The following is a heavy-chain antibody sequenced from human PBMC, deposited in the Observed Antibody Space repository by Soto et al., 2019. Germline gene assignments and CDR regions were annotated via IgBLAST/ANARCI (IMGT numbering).Heavy chain of an antibody. CDR1: GGSISSYY. Sequence: KPSETLSLTCTVSGGSISSYYWSWIRQPPGKGLEWIGYIYYSGSTNYNPSLKSRVTISVDTSKNQFSLKLSSVTAADTAVYYCARDTGTTDYYYGMDVWGQGTTVTVSS. V-gene: IGHV4-59*01. CDR2: IYYSGST. J-gene: IGHJ6*02. D-gene: IGHD1-7*01. CDR3: ARDTGTTDYYYGMDV.